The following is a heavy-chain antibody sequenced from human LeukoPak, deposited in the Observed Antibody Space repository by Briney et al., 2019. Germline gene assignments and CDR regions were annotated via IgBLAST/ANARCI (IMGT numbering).Heavy chain of an antibody. CDR2: IYPGDSDT. V-gene: IGHV5-51*01. CDR1: GGSISSYY. D-gene: IGHD5-24*01. J-gene: IGHJ4*02. CDR3: ARSGYNSYYFDY. Sequence: ETLSLTCTVSGGSISSYYWSWIRQPPGKGLEWMGIIYPGDSDTRYSPSFQGQVTISADKSISTAYLQWSSLKASDTAMYYCARSGYNSYYFDYWGQGTLVTVSS.